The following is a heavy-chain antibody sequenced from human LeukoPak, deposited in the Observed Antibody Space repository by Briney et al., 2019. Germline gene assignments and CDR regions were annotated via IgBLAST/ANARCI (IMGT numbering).Heavy chain of an antibody. V-gene: IGHV4-61*01. J-gene: IGHJ5*02. CDR3: ARNRAFNSGAFDP. CDR1: GASVSSASY. CDR2: IYNGVNT. D-gene: IGHD1-26*01. Sequence: PSETLSLTCTVSGASVSSASYWTWIRQPPGKGVEWIAHIYNGVNTNYNPSLKSRVTISVDTSKNQFSLRLNSVTAADAAVYYCARNRAFNSGAFDPWGQGSLVTVSS.